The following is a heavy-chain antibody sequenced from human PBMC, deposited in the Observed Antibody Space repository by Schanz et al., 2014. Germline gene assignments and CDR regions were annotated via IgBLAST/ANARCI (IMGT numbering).Heavy chain of an antibody. V-gene: IGHV1-46*01. CDR2: INPTGDST. CDR1: GYTFTSYY. Sequence: TASGYTFTSYYMHWVRQAPGQGLEWMGIINPTGDSTRYARKFQGRVTMTRDPSTSTVYMSLRSLSPQSTAVHTCSSREGSSWDYF. CDR3: SSREGSSWDYF. D-gene: IGHD6-13*01. J-gene: IGHJ4*01.